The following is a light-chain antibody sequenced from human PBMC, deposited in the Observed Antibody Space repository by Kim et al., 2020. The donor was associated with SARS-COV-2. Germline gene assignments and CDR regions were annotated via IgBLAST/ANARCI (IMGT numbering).Light chain of an antibody. CDR3: NSRDSSGNHLV. J-gene: IGLJ2*01. Sequence: SSELTQYPAVSVALGQTVRITCQGDSLRSYYASWYQQKPGQAPVRVIYGKNNRPSGIPDRFSGSSSGNTASLTITGAQAEDEADYYCNSRDSSGNHLVFGGGTQLTVL. CDR1: SLRSYY. CDR2: GKN. V-gene: IGLV3-19*01.